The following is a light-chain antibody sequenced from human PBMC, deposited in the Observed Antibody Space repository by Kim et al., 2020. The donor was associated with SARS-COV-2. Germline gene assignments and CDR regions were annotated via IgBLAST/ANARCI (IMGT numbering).Light chain of an antibody. Sequence: QRVTISCTGSSSNIGAGYDVHWYQQSPGTAPQLLIFGNSNRPSGVPARFSASKSGTSASLAISGLQAGDQTYYYCQSYDNSLSGYIFGSGTKVTVL. CDR2: GNS. V-gene: IGLV1-40*01. CDR3: QSYDNSLSGYI. J-gene: IGLJ1*01. CDR1: SSNIGAGYD.